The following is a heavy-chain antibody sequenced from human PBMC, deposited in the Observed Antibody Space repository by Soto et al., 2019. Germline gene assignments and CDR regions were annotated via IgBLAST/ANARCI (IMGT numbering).Heavy chain of an antibody. V-gene: IGHV1-18*01. CDR1: GYTFTSYG. Sequence: QVQLVQSGAEVKKPGASVKVSCKASGYTFTSYGISWVRQAPGQGLEWMGWISAYNGNTNYAQKLQGRVTMTTDTTTSTAYMELRSLRSDDTAVYYCARDRQQLIKGNNFDYWGQGTLVTVSS. J-gene: IGHJ4*02. D-gene: IGHD6-13*01. CDR2: ISAYNGNT. CDR3: ARDRQQLIKGNNFDY.